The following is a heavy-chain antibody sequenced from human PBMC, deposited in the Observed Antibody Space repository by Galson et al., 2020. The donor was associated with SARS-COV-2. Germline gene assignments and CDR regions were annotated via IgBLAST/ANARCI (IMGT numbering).Heavy chain of an antibody. J-gene: IGHJ4*02. CDR3: AQLRVGGNDRFDY. CDR1: GFSLTTTGVG. CDR2: IYWDDDK. D-gene: IGHD2-15*01. V-gene: IGHV2-5*02. Sequence: SGPTLVKPTQTLTLTCTFSGFSLTTTGVGVGWIRQPPGKALECLAVIYWDDDKRYSPSLKSRLTITKDTSKNRVVLKMTDVDTVDTATYFCAQLRVGGNDRFDYWGQGTLVTVSS.